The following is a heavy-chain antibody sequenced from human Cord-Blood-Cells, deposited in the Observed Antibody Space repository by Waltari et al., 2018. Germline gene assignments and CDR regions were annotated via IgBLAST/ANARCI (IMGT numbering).Heavy chain of an antibody. V-gene: IGHV4-34*01. CDR1: GGYFNGYY. CDR3: ARARRGYYYGSGSYLVWFDP. Sequence: QVQLQQWGAGLLKPSETLSPTCPVYGGYFNGYYWSWTRQPPGTGLEWIGEINHSGSTNYNPSLKGRVTISVDTSNNPFSLKLSSVTAADTAVYYCARARRGYYYGSGSYLVWFDPWGQGTLVTVSS. J-gene: IGHJ5*02. CDR2: INHSGST. D-gene: IGHD3-10*01.